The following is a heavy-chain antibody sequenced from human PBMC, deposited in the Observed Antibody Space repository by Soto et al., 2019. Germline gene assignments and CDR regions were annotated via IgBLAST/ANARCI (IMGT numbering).Heavy chain of an antibody. CDR1: GYTFTAQY. Sequence: GASVKVSCKASGYTFTAQYLHWVRKAPGEGLEWMGWINPTTGATRYAQKFQGSVTMTRDTSMSTAYLEVRSLRPDDTAVYYCAKGECSWVSWFEPWGQGTLVTVSS. CDR3: AKGECSWVSWFEP. CDR2: INPTTGAT. D-gene: IGHD3-16*01. V-gene: IGHV1-2*02. J-gene: IGHJ5*02.